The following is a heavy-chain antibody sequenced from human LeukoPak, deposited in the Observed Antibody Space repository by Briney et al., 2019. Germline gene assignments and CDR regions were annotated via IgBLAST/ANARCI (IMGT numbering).Heavy chain of an antibody. CDR3: AKSAGVATIYFDC. J-gene: IGHJ4*02. D-gene: IGHD5-12*01. V-gene: IGHV3-23*01. Sequence: GGSLRLSCTASGFAFGSYAMAWVRQAPGKGLEGVAAIGSDYDRVHEDSVKGRFTISRDNSRSTLYPQMDNLRPEDTAVYFCAKSAGVATIYFDCWGQGALVTVSS. CDR1: GFAFGSYA. CDR2: IGSDYDR.